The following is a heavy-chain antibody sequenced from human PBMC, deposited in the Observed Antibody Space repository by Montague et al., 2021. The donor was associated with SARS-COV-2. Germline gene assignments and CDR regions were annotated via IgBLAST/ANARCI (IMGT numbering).Heavy chain of an antibody. Sequence: TLSLTCTVSGGSTSSGGYYWSWIRQHPGKGLEWIGYIYHTGSTHYNPSLKSRVTISKETSKNHFSLNLSSVTAADSAVYYCARDSGYYDSSGYSYDAFDIGGQGTKVTVSS. V-gene: IGHV4-31*03. CDR2: IYHTGST. J-gene: IGHJ3*02. CDR1: GGSTSSGGYY. D-gene: IGHD3-22*01. CDR3: ARDSGYYDSSGYSYDAFDI.